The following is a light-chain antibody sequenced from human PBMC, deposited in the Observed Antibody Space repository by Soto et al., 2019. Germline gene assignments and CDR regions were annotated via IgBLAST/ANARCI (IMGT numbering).Light chain of an antibody. V-gene: IGKV3-20*01. CDR2: GAS. CDR1: QSVSSSY. CDR3: QQYGSSPTT. J-gene: IGKJ1*01. Sequence: EIVLTQSPGTLSLSPGERATLSCRASQSVSSSYLAWYQQKPGQAPRLLIYGASSRATGIPDRFSGSGSGKDFTLTNSRLEPEDFAVYYCQQYGSSPTTFGQGTKVEIK.